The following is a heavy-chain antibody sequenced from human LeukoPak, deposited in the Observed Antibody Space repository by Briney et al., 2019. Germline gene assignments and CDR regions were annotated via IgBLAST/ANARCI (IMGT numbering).Heavy chain of an antibody. V-gene: IGHV1-69*05. CDR3: ARDGGIQSFDY. J-gene: IGHJ4*02. D-gene: IGHD5-18*01. Sequence: SVKVSCKASGGTFSSYAISWVRQAPGQGLEWMGRIVPIFGTANYAQKFQGRVTITTDESTSTAYMELSSLRSEDTAVYYCARDGGIQSFDYWGQGTLVTVSS. CDR1: GGTFSSYA. CDR2: IVPIFGTA.